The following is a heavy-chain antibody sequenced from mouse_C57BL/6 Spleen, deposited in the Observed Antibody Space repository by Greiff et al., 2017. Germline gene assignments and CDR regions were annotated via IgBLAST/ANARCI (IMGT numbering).Heavy chain of an antibody. CDR2: IDPSDSDT. CDR3: AKDYGSSRYFDV. V-gene: IGHV1-52*01. J-gene: IGHJ1*03. D-gene: IGHD1-1*01. CDR1: GYTFTSYW. Sequence: QVQLQQPGAELVRPGSSVKLSCKASGYTFTSYWMHWVKQRPIQGLEWIGNIDPSDSDTHYNQKFKDKATLTVDKSSSTAYMQLSSLTSEDSAVYYCAKDYGSSRYFDVWGTGTTVTVSS.